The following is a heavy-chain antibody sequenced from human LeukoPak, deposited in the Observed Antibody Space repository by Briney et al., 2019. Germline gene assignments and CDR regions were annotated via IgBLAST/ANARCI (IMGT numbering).Heavy chain of an antibody. V-gene: IGHV3-30*18. Sequence: GGSLRLSCAASGFTFSSYGMHWVRQAPGKGLEWVAVISYDGSNKYYADSVKGRFTISRDNSKNTLYLQTNSLRAEDTAVYYCAKDLKPYYYDSSGYHMASDIWGQGTMVTVSS. D-gene: IGHD3-22*01. J-gene: IGHJ3*02. CDR2: ISYDGSNK. CDR1: GFTFSSYG. CDR3: AKDLKPYYYDSSGYHMASDI.